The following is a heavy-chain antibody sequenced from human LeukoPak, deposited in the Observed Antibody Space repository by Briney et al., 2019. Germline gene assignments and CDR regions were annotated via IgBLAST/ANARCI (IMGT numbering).Heavy chain of an antibody. V-gene: IGHV5-51*01. J-gene: IGHJ4*02. CDR1: GYSFTIHW. CDR2: IYPGDSDT. Sequence: GESLKISCKGSGYSFTIHWIAWVRQMPGKGLEWMGIIYPGDSDTRYSPSFQGQVTISADKSISTAYLQWSSLKASDTAMYYCARLYRTTLPLDYWGQGTLVTVSS. D-gene: IGHD1-26*01. CDR3: ARLYRTTLPLDY.